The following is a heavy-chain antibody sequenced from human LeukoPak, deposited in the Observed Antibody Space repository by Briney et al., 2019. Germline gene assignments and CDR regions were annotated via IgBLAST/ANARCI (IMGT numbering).Heavy chain of an antibody. CDR3: AKDSDILTGYYTHFDY. D-gene: IGHD3-9*01. CDR1: GFTFDDYA. J-gene: IGHJ4*02. V-gene: IGHV3-9*01. Sequence: GGSLRLSCAASGFTFDDYAMHWVRQAPGKGLEWGSGISWNSGSIGYADSVKGRFTISRDNAKNSLYLQMNSLRAEDTALYYCAKDSDILTGYYTHFDYWGQGTLVTVSS. CDR2: ISWNSGSI.